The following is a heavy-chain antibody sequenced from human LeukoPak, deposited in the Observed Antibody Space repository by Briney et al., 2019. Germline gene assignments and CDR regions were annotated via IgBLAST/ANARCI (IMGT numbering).Heavy chain of an antibody. V-gene: IGHV3-7*01. CDR1: GLTISTFW. CDR2: IKEDGSEV. D-gene: IGHD4-17*01. CDR3: AREVTTLSTFDN. Sequence: GGSQRLSCAASGLTISTFWMSWVRQAPGKGLEWVANIKEDGSEVWYVDSVKGRFTISRDNAKKSLHLQMSSLRAEDTAVYYCAREVTTLSTFDNWGQGTLVTVSS. J-gene: IGHJ4*02.